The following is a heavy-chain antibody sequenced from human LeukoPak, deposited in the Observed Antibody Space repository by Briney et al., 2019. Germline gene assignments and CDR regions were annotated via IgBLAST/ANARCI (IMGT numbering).Heavy chain of an antibody. J-gene: IGHJ4*02. CDR3: ARDRLVGGYETYYFDY. Sequence: SETLSLTCTVSGGSISSGSYYWSWIRQPAGKGLEWIGRIYTSGSTNYNPSLKSRVTISVDTSKNQFSLKLSSVTAADTAVYYCARDRLVGGYETYYFDYWGQGTLVTVSS. CDR2: IYTSGST. V-gene: IGHV4-61*02. CDR1: GGSISSGSYY. D-gene: IGHD5-12*01.